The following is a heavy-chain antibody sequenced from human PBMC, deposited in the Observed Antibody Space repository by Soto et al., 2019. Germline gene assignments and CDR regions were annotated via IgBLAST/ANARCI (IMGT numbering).Heavy chain of an antibody. D-gene: IGHD3-22*01. V-gene: IGHV1-58*02. CDR3: AAVEVDHYDTTGYYYLDS. CDR1: GYTFTSYA. Sequence: SVKVSCKASGYTFTSYAMHWLRQAPGQRLEWIGWLVVASGDTKYAQRLQERVTIGRDMSTNTAYMDLSSLRSEDTAVYYCAAVEVDHYDTTGYYYLDSWGQGTLVTVSS. J-gene: IGHJ4*02. CDR2: LVVASGDT.